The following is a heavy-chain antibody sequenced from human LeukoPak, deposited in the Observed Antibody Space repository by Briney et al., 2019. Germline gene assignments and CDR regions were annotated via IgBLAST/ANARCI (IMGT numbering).Heavy chain of an antibody. CDR2: IYSSGNT. D-gene: IGHD1-26*01. CDR1: GDSISTYY. J-gene: IGHJ4*02. Sequence: SETLSLTCSFSGDSISTYYWSWIRQSPGKGLEWIGHIYSSGNTDYNSSLKSRVTISVDTSKTQFSLRLSSVTATATAVYYCARLRWQLVGPYFDYWGQGILVTVSS. V-gene: IGHV4-59*01. CDR3: ARLRWQLVGPYFDY.